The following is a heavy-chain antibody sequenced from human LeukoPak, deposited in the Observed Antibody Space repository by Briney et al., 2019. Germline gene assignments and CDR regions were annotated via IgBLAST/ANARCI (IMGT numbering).Heavy chain of an antibody. V-gene: IGHV1-18*01. CDR2: ISAYNGNT. CDR1: GYTFTSYG. CDR3: ARDNSVLDEAWWFNP. D-gene: IGHD4/OR15-4a*01. J-gene: IGHJ5*02. Sequence: ASVKVSCKASGYTFTSYGISWVRQAPGQGLEGMGWISAYNGNTTYAKKLQGRVTMTTDTYTSTAYMELMSLRSDDTAVYYGARDNSVLDEAWWFNPWGQGTLVTVSS.